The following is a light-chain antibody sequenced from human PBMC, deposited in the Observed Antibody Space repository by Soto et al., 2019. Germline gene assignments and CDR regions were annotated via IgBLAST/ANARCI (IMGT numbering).Light chain of an antibody. J-gene: IGLJ1*01. CDR1: SSDVGGHNC. CDR3: CSCTGSSTIV. V-gene: IGLV2-14*01. CDR2: DVS. Sequence: QSALIQPASVSGSPGQSITISCTGTSSDVGGHNCASWYQQHPGRAPKLMINDVSNRPSGVSGRFSGSKSGNTSSLTISGLQAEDEPDYYCCSCTGSSTIVFGTGTKLTVL.